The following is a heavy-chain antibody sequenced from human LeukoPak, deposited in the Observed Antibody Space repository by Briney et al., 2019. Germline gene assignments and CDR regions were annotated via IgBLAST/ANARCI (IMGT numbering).Heavy chain of an antibody. CDR1: GGSISSGGYY. CDR3: ARDPGVRNWFDP. D-gene: IGHD3-10*01. CDR2: IYYSGST. V-gene: IGHV4-31*03. Sequence: SETLSLTSTVSGGSISSGGYYWSWIRQHPGKGLEWIGYIYYSGSTYYNPSLKSRATISVDMSKNQFSLKLSSVTAADTAVYYCARDPGVRNWFDPWGLGTLVTVSS. J-gene: IGHJ5*02.